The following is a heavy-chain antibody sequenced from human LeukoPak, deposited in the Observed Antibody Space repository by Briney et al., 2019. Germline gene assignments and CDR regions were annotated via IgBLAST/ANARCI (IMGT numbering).Heavy chain of an antibody. J-gene: IGHJ4*02. D-gene: IGHD6-13*01. V-gene: IGHV4-34*01. CDR1: GGSFSGYY. CDR3: ARGRGSSSSWYVV. Sequence: SETLSLTCAVYGGSFSGYYWSWIRQPPGKGLEWIGEINHSGSTNYNPPLKSRVTISVDTSKNQFSLKLSSVTAADTAVYYCARGRGSSSSWYVVWGQGTLVTVSS. CDR2: INHSGST.